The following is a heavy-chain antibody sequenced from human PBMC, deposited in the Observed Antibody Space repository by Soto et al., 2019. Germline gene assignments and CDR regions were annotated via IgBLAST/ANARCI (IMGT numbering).Heavy chain of an antibody. CDR3: AASPSGMAPNNYYYYGMGF. J-gene: IGHJ6*01. Sequence: SEKVSCKASGFNFTSSAVQWVRQARGQRLEWIGWIVVGSGNTNYAQKFQERVTICRDMSRSTAYRELRSLRSEDTAVYYCAASPSGMAPNNYYYYGMGFWERGTRGAVAS. D-gene: IGHD6-25*01. CDR2: IVVGSGNT. V-gene: IGHV1-58*01. CDR1: GFNFTSSA.